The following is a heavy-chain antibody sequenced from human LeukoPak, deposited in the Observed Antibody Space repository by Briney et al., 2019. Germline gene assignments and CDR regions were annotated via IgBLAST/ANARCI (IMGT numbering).Heavy chain of an antibody. CDR2: INPNSGGT. D-gene: IGHD2-21*01. J-gene: IGHJ5*02. CDR1: GYSFTDYY. CDR3: ARADRLDGGPFLIGP. Sequence: ASVKVSCKTSGYSFTDYYMHWVRQAPGQGLEWMGWINPNSGGTSSAQKFQGRVTMTRDTSITTVYMEVSWLTSDDTAIYYCARADRLDGGPFLIGPWGQGTLVTVSS. V-gene: IGHV1-2*02.